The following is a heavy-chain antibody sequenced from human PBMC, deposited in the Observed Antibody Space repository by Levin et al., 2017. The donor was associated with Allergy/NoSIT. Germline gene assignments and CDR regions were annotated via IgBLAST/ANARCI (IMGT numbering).Heavy chain of an antibody. CDR3: ARKTYYYDSSGYYFEGAFDI. CDR1: GFTFSSYS. D-gene: IGHD3-22*01. V-gene: IGHV3-21*01. CDR2: ISSSSSYI. J-gene: IGHJ3*02. Sequence: GESLKISCAASGFTFSSYSMNWVRQAPGKGLEWVSSISSSSSYIYYADSVKGRFTISRDNAKNSLYLQMNSLRAEDTAVYYCARKTYYYDSSGYYFEGAFDIWGQGTMVTVSS.